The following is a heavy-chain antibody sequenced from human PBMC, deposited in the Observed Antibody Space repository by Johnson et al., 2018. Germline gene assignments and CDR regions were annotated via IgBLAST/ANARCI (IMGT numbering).Heavy chain of an antibody. CDR2: INPNGAST. Sequence: QVQLVESGAEVKKPGASVKVSCKASGYTFSSHYLHWVRQAPRQGLEWMGIINPNGASTSYAQKFQGRVTMTRDPSTSTVYMELSSLRSEDTAVYYWATDGLRDPTNSYSGMDVWGQGTTVIVSS. J-gene: IGHJ6*02. V-gene: IGHV1-46*01. CDR1: GYTFSSHY. D-gene: IGHD4-17*01. CDR3: ATDGLRDPTNSYSGMDV.